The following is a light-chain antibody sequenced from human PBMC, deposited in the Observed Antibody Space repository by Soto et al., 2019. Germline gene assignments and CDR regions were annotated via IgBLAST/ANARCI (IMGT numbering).Light chain of an antibody. CDR1: SSNIGSNT. CDR3: SAYAGSNNFV. Sequence: QSVLTQPRSASGTPGQRVTISCSGSSSNIGSNTVNWYQQLPGTAPKLLISNNNQRPSGVPDRFSGSKSGTSASLTVSGLQTEDEADYYCSAYAGSNNFVFGSGTKVTVL. CDR2: NNN. J-gene: IGLJ1*01. V-gene: IGLV1-44*01.